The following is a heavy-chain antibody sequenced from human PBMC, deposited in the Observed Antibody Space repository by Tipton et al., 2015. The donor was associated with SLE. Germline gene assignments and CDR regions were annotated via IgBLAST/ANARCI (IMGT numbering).Heavy chain of an antibody. CDR1: GFTFSSYG. D-gene: IGHD3-3*01. V-gene: IGHV3-30*02. CDR2: IRYDGSNK. Sequence: SPRLSCAASGFTFSSYGMHWVRQAPGKGLEWVAFIRYDGSNKYYADSVKGRFTISRDNSKNTPYLQMNSLRAEDTAVYYCAKVGYYDFWSGGDYWGQGTLVTVSS. J-gene: IGHJ4*02. CDR3: AKVGYYDFWSGGDY.